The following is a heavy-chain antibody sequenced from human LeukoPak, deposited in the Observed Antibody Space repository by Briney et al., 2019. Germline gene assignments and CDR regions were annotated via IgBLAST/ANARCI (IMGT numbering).Heavy chain of an antibody. CDR1: GFTFSNNG. CDR3: AKGVYCSGGSCYSEVFDY. V-gene: IGHV3-30*18. J-gene: IGHJ4*02. CDR2: ISYDGSYK. D-gene: IGHD2-15*01. Sequence: GGSLRLSCAASGFTFSNNGMHWVCQAPGKGLEWVARISYDGSYKYYADSVKGRLTISRDNSKNTLYLQMNSLRAEDTAVYYCAKGVYCSGGSCYSEVFDYWGQGTLVTVSS.